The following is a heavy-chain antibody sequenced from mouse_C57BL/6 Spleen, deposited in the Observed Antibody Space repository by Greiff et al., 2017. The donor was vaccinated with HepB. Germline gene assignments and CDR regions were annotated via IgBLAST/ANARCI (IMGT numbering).Heavy chain of an antibody. J-gene: IGHJ4*01. CDR2: INPSSGYT. Sequence: QVQLQQSGAELAKPGASVKLSCKASGYTFTSYWMHWVKQRPGQGLEWIGYINPSSGYTKYNQKFKDKATLTVDKSSSTAYMQLSSLTYEDSAVYYCARSPSYYSNYDDAIDYWGQGTSVTVSS. CDR1: GYTFTSYW. CDR3: ARSPSYYSNYDDAIDY. V-gene: IGHV1-7*01. D-gene: IGHD2-5*01.